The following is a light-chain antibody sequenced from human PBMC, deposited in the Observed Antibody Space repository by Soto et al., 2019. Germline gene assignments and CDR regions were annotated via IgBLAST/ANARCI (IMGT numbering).Light chain of an antibody. CDR2: DVT. CDR3: CSYAASYTLV. V-gene: IGLV2-11*01. J-gene: IGLJ2*01. Sequence: QSVLSQPRSVSGSPGQSVTISCSGTSSDVGGYNSVSWYQQFPGKSPKLMIYDVTKRPSGVPDRCSGSKSGNTASLTISGLQAEDEADYYCCSYAASYTLVFGGGTQLTVL. CDR1: SSDVGGYNS.